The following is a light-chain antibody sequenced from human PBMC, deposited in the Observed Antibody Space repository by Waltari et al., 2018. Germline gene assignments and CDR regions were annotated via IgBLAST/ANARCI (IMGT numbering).Light chain of an antibody. CDR1: QSLLYNSNNKNY. J-gene: IGKJ2*01. Sequence: DIVMTQSPDSLAVSLGEQATLHCKSNQSLLYNSNNKNYLAWYQQKPGQPLKLFFYWASSRESGVPDRFSGSGSGTDFTLTIGSLQAEDVAVYYCQQYYTAPYTFGQGTKLEIK. CDR3: QQYYTAPYT. CDR2: WAS. V-gene: IGKV4-1*01.